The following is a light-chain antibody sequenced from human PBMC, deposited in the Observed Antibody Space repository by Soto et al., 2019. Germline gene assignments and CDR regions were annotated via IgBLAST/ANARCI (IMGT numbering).Light chain of an antibody. Sequence: DIQMTQSPSSLSASVGERVTITCQASQDITNYLNWYQLKPGKAPKLLIYDASNLETGVPSRFSGSGSGTDFTFTISSLQPEDIATYYCQQYNNLPTFGQGTRLEIK. CDR1: QDITNY. CDR3: QQYNNLPT. CDR2: DAS. J-gene: IGKJ5*01. V-gene: IGKV1-33*01.